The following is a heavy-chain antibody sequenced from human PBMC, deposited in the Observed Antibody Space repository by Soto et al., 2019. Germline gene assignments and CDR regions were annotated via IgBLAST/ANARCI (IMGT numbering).Heavy chain of an antibody. J-gene: IGHJ5*02. CDR1: GDSITSGVHY. V-gene: IGHV4-30-4*08. D-gene: IGHD2-21*01. Sequence: SETLSLTCTVSGDSITSGVHYWSWIRQLPGKGLEWIGYIFYSGPTYYNPSLKSRVTISVDRSKNRFSLNLNSVTAADTAVYYCARANRPIAMTYLNWFDPWGQEILVTV. CDR3: ARANRPIAMTYLNWFDP. CDR2: IFYSGPT.